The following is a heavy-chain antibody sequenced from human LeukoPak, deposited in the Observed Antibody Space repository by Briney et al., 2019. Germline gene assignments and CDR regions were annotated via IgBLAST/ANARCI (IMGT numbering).Heavy chain of an antibody. V-gene: IGHV3-7*01. CDR1: GFTFSSYW. Sequence: GGSLRLSCAASGFTFSSYWMSWVRQAPGKGLEWVATIKGDGNKKDYVDSVRGRFTVSIDNAKNSLYLQMSSLRVEDTAIYYCESTTGPWGQGTLVTVSS. CDR3: ESTTGP. D-gene: IGHD1-7*01. CDR2: IKGDGNKK. J-gene: IGHJ5*02.